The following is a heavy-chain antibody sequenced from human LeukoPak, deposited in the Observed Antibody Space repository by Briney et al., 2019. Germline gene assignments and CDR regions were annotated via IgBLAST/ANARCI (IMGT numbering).Heavy chain of an antibody. Sequence: PSETLSLTCTVSAGSISSYYWSWVRQPAGKGLEWIGRIYSSGSTNYNPSLKSRVAMSADTSKNQFSPRLTSVTAADTAVYFCARGPSAVAGTDWYFDLWGRGTLVTVSS. CDR2: IYSSGST. CDR1: AGSISSYY. CDR3: ARGPSAVAGTDWYFDL. V-gene: IGHV4-4*07. J-gene: IGHJ2*01. D-gene: IGHD6-19*01.